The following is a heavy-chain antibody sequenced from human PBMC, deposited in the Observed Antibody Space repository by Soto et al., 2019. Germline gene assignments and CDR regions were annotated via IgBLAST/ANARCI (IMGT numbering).Heavy chain of an antibody. CDR2: IYYSGST. D-gene: IGHD3-10*01. CDR3: ARGYYYSNWFDP. J-gene: IGHJ5*02. Sequence: PSETLSLTCTVSGGSISSGDYYWSWIRQPPGKGLEWIGYIYYSGSTYYNPSLKSRVTISVDTSKNQFSLKLSSVTAADTAVYYCARGYYYSNWFDPWGQGTLVTVSS. V-gene: IGHV4-30-4*01. CDR1: GGSISSGDYY.